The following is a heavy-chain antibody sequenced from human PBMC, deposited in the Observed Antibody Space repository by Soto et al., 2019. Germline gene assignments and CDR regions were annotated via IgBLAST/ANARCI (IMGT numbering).Heavy chain of an antibody. J-gene: IGHJ4*02. CDR2: IFSSGST. V-gene: IGHV4-4*07. CDR1: GGSINTFY. CDR3: AREGSYSAYNFAHGIQLWSFDF. D-gene: IGHD5-12*01. Sequence: TLSLTCTVSGGSINTFYWSWVWQPAGKGLEWIGRIFSSGSTSFNPSLESRVAMSVDTSKNHFSLNLSSVTAADMAVYYCAREGSYSAYNFAHGIQLWSFDFWGQGALVTVSS.